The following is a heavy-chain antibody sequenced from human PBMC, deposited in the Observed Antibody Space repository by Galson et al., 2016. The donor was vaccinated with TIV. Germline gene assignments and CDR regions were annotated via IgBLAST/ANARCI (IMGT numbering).Heavy chain of an antibody. CDR2: IYYNGPT. CDR3: ARERRDYYYGMDV. CDR1: GVSISGHY. J-gene: IGHJ6*02. V-gene: IGHV4-59*11. Sequence: ETLSLTCTVSGVSISGHYWTWIRQPPGKGLEWIGYIYYNGPTNYSPSLKSRVTFSADTSKNQVSLKLNSVTAADTAVYYWARERRDYYYGMDVWGQGTTVIVSS.